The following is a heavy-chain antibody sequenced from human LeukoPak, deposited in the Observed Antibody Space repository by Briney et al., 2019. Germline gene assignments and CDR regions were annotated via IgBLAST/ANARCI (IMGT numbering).Heavy chain of an antibody. Sequence: QPRGSLRLSCAASGFTFSSYGMHWVRQAPGKGLEWVAFIRYDGSNKYYADSVKGRFTISRDNSKNTLYLQMNSLRAQDTAVYYCAKDKAPFQQLADYFDYWGQGTLVTVSS. CDR1: GFTFSSYG. D-gene: IGHD6-13*01. V-gene: IGHV3-30*02. J-gene: IGHJ4*02. CDR3: AKDKAPFQQLADYFDY. CDR2: IRYDGSNK.